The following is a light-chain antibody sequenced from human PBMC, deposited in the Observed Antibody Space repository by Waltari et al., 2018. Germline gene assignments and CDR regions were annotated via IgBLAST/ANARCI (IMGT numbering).Light chain of an antibody. CDR2: RNN. J-gene: IGLJ3*02. V-gene: IGLV1-47*01. CDR1: SSNIGSNY. Sequence: QSVLTQPPSASGTPGQRLTISCSGSSSNIGSNYISWYQQLPGTAPKLLINRNNQRPSGVPDRFSGSKSGTSASLAISGLRSGDEADYYCAAWDDSLRGWVFGGGTKLTVL. CDR3: AAWDDSLRGWV.